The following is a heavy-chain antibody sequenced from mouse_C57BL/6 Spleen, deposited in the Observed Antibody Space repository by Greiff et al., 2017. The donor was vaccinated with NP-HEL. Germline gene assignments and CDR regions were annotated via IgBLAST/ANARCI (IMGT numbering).Heavy chain of an antibody. CDR3: ARRLLRV. D-gene: IGHD1-1*01. J-gene: IGHJ1*03. V-gene: IGHV1-26*01. CDR2: INPNNGGT. Sequence: EVQLQQSGPELVKPGASVKISCKASGYTFTDYYMNWVKQSHGKSLEWIGDINPNNGGTSYNQKFKGKATLTVDKSSSTAYMELRSLTSEDSAVYYCARRLLRVWGTGTTVTVSS. CDR1: GYTFTDYY.